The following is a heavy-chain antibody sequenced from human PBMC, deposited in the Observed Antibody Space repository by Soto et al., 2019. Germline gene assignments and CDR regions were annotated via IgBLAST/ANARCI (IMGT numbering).Heavy chain of an antibody. D-gene: IGHD3-10*01. Sequence: PGGSLRLSCAASGFTFRSYGMHWVRQAPGKGLEWMAVISNEGSNKYYADSVKGRLTISRDNSKNTLYLQMNSLRAEDTAVYYCAKGGGFGELLSTGMDDWGQETTVTVSS. CDR1: GFTFRSYG. CDR3: AKGGGFGELLSTGMDD. CDR2: ISNEGSNK. J-gene: IGHJ6*02. V-gene: IGHV3-30*18.